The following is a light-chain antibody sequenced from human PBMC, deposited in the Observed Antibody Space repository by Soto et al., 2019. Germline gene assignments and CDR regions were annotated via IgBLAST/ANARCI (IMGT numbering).Light chain of an antibody. Sequence: IVLPKSPATLSLSPGGRATLSCRASQIVTTRLAWYQQKPGQPPRLLISGASVRASGVPVRISGSGSGTDFTLTISRLEPEDFALYYCQQYGGSLMTFCLGTRLEIK. V-gene: IGKV3-20*01. CDR3: QQYGGSLMT. CDR1: QIVTTR. J-gene: IGKJ5*01. CDR2: GAS.